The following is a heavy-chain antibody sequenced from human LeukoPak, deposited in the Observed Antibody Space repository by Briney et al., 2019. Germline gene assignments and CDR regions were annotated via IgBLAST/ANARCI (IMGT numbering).Heavy chain of an antibody. J-gene: IGHJ1*01. Sequence: ASVKVSCKASGYTFTGYYMHWVRQAPGQGLEWMGWINPNSGGTNYAQKFQGRVTMTRDTSISTAYMELSSLRSEDTAVYFCATDYFDSSGYYYYLFPHWGQGTLVTASS. D-gene: IGHD3-22*01. V-gene: IGHV1-2*02. CDR2: INPNSGGT. CDR3: ATDYFDSSGYYYYLFPH. CDR1: GYTFTGYY.